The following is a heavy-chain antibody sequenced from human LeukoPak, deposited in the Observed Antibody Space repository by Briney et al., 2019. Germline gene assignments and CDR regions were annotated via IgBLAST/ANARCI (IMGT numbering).Heavy chain of an antibody. CDR1: GFTFSSYG. CDR2: IRYDGSNK. CDR3: AREGGYYDSSGYYLGVAFDI. Sequence: PGGSLRLSCAASGFTFSSYGMHWVRQAPGKGLEWVAFIRYDGSNKYYADSVKGRFTISRDNSKNTLYLQMNSLRAEDTAVYYCAREGGYYDSSGYYLGVAFDIWGQGTMVTVSS. D-gene: IGHD3-22*01. V-gene: IGHV3-30*02. J-gene: IGHJ3*02.